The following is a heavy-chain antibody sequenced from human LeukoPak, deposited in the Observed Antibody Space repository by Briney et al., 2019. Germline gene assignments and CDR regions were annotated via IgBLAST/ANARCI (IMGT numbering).Heavy chain of an antibody. V-gene: IGHV4-31*03. CDR2: IYYSGST. CDR1: GGSISSGGYY. D-gene: IGHD3-10*01. Sequence: SETLSLTCTVSGGSISSGGYYWSWIRQHPGKGLEWIGYIYYSGSTYYNPSLKSRVTISVDTSKNQFSLKLSSVTAADTAVYHCARTGYYGSGSVDYWGQGTLVTVSS. CDR3: ARTGYYGSGSVDY. J-gene: IGHJ4*02.